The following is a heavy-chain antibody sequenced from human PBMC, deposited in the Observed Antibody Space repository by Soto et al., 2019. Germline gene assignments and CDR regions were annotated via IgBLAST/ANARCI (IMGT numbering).Heavy chain of an antibody. CDR3: AKDYFYSRGYYPPALRFDY. Sequence: QVQLVQSGAEVKKPGASVKVSCKASGYTFTSYAMHWVRQAPGQRLEWMEWINAGNGNTKYSQKFQGRVTITRDTSASQTHMALRRLRAEGTAVYYRAKDYFYSRGYYPPALRFDYWGQGTLVTVSS. V-gene: IGHV1-3*01. CDR2: INAGNGNT. CDR1: GYTFTSYA. D-gene: IGHD3-22*01. J-gene: IGHJ4*02.